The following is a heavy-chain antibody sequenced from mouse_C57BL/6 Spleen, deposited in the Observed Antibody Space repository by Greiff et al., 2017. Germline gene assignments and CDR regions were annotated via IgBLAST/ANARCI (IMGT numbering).Heavy chain of an antibody. Sequence: QVQLQQSGAELVRPGTSVKVSCKASGYAFTNYLIEWVKQRPGQGLEWIGVINPGSGGTNYNEKVKGKATLTADKSSSTAYMQLSSLTSEDSAVYFYAGSRAQSYFDYWGQGTTLTVSS. D-gene: IGHD3-1*01. J-gene: IGHJ2*01. CDR1: GYAFTNYL. V-gene: IGHV1-54*01. CDR2: INPGSGGT. CDR3: AGSRAQSYFDY.